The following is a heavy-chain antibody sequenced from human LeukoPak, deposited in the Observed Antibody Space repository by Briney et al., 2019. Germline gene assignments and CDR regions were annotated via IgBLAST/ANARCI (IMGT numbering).Heavy chain of an antibody. CDR1: GGSISSHY. V-gene: IGHV4-59*11. J-gene: IGHJ6*03. CDR3: ARVGHQSIRTYYYYYMDV. Sequence: KPPETLSLTCTVSGGSISSHYWSWIRQPPGKGLEWIGYIYYSGSTNYNPSLKSRVTISVDTSKNQFSLKLSSVTAADTAVYYCARVGHQSIRTYYYYYMDVWGKGSTVTVSS. CDR2: IYYSGST. D-gene: IGHD6-6*01.